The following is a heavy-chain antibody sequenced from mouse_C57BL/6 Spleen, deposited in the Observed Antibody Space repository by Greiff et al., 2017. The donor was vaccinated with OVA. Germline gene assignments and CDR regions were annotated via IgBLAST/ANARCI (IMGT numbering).Heavy chain of an antibody. D-gene: IGHD2-5*01. CDR3: AKEGVYSNYGYFDV. V-gene: IGHV1-82*01. CDR2: IYPGDGDT. CDR1: GYAFSSSW. J-gene: IGHJ1*03. Sequence: VQLQQSGPELVKPGASVKISCKASGYAFSSSWMNWVKQRPGKGLEWIGRIYPGDGDTNYNGKFKGKATLTADKSSSTAYMQLSSLTSEDSAVYFCAKEGVYSNYGYFDVWGTGTTVTVSS.